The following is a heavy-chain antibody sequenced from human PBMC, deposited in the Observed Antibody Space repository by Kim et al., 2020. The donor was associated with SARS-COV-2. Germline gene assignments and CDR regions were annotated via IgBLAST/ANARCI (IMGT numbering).Heavy chain of an antibody. D-gene: IGHD3-10*01. CDR3: AKSGLWFGRDVDGNNWF. CDR2: ISYDGSNK. J-gene: IGHJ5*01. CDR1: GFTFSSYG. V-gene: IGHV3-30*18. Sequence: GGSLRLSCAASGFTFSSYGMHWVRQAPGKGLEWVAVISYDGSNKYYADSVKGRFTISRDNSKNTLYLQMNSLRAEDTAVYYCAKSGLWFGRDVDGNNWF.